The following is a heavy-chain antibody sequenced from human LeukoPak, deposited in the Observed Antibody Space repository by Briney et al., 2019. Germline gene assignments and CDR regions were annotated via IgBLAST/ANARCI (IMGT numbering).Heavy chain of an antibody. J-gene: IGHJ4*02. CDR3: ARLSDGYNDF. D-gene: IGHD5-24*01. CDR2: IYPGDSDT. V-gene: IGHV5-51*01. Sequence: GESLKISGKGSGYRFGNYWIAWVRQMPGKGLESMGIIYPGDSDTRYSPSFQGQVTFSADKSISTAYLQWSSLKASDTAMYYCARLSDGYNDFWGQGTLVTVSS. CDR1: GYRFGNYW.